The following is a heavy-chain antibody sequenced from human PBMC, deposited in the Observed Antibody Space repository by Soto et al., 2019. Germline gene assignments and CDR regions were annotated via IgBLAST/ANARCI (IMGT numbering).Heavy chain of an antibody. CDR3: ARALMGSFDAFDI. CDR1: GGSISTYY. Sequence: VQLQESGPGLVKPSETLSLTCSVSGGSISTYYWSWIRQAPGKRLERLGYIFHSGATNYNPSLESRVTISVDTSKSQLSLRLTSVTAADTGVYYCARALMGSFDAFDIWGQGTTVTVSS. J-gene: IGHJ3*02. V-gene: IGHV4-59*01. CDR2: IFHSGAT. D-gene: IGHD3-16*01.